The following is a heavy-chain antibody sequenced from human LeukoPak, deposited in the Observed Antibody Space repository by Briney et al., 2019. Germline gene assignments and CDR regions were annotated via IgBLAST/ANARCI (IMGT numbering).Heavy chain of an antibody. D-gene: IGHD6-19*01. J-gene: IGHJ4*02. CDR2: SNSDGSIM. CDR1: GFTLSSYW. CDR3: VRSCNDWYGMDY. Sequence: GGSLRLSCAASGFTLSSYWIHWVRQAPGKWLVWVSSSNSDGSIMQYADSVKGRFTISRDDAKNTLYLQMNSLRAEDTAVYYCVRSCNDWYGMDYWGQGTLVTVSA. V-gene: IGHV3-74*03.